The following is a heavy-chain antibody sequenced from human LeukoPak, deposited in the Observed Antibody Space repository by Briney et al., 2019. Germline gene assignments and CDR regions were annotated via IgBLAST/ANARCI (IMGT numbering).Heavy chain of an antibody. Sequence: VASVKVSCKASGYTFSIYGFSWVRQAPGQGLEWMGWISAYNGNTNYTQKLQGRVTMTTDTSATTAYMELRSLRSDDTAVYYCARSDGGSGWYVFDYWGQGTLVTVSS. J-gene: IGHJ4*02. V-gene: IGHV1-18*01. CDR1: GYTFSIYG. CDR3: ARSDGGSGWYVFDY. D-gene: IGHD6-19*01. CDR2: ISAYNGNT.